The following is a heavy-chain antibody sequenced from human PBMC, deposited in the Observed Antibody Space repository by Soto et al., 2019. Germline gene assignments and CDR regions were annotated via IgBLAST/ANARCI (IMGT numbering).Heavy chain of an antibody. D-gene: IGHD5-12*01. J-gene: IGHJ5*02. CDR3: ARDAQWPRSDWFDP. CDR1: GFTFSSYS. Sequence: PGGSLRLSCAASGFTFSSYSMNWVRQAPGKGLEWVSSISSSSSYIYYADSVKGRFTISRDNAKNSLYLQMNSLRAEDTAVYYCARDAQWPRSDWFDPWGQGTLVTVSS. V-gene: IGHV3-21*01. CDR2: ISSSSSYI.